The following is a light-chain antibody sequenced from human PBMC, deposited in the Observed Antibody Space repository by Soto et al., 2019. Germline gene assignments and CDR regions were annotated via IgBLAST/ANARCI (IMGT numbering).Light chain of an antibody. CDR3: QQYDNGPPFFN. CDR1: QNIGTN. J-gene: IGKJ3*01. CDR2: GAC. V-gene: IGKV3-15*01. Sequence: EVVMPQSPATLSVSPGDRATLSCRYSQNIGTNVAWYQHKPGQAPRLLIYGACTRATDIPPRFSGSVSGSEFSLTVSSLTSEDFAGYYCQQYDNGPPFFNFGPGTKVDIQ.